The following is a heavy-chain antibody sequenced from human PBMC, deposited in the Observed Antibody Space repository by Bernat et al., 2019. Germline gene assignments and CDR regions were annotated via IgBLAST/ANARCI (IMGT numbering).Heavy chain of an antibody. CDR1: GYTFTSYA. D-gene: IGHD3-9*01. V-gene: IGHV1-3*01. J-gene: IGHJ3*02. Sequence: QVQLVQSGAEVKKPGASVKVSCKASGYTFTSYAMHWVRQAPGQGLEWMGWINAGNGNTKYSQKFQGRVTITRDTSASTAYMELSSLRSEDTAVYYCARDPAGYTAFDIWGQGTMVTVSS. CDR2: INAGNGNT. CDR3: ARDPAGYTAFDI.